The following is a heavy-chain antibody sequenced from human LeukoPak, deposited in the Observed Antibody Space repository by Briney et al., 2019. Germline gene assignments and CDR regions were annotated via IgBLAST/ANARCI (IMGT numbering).Heavy chain of an antibody. CDR2: IYHSGST. V-gene: IGHV4-30-2*01. CDR3: ARRVTYYYDSSGPTKAFDI. Sequence: PSETLSLTCAVSGGSISSGGYSWSWIRQPPGKGLEWIGYIYHSGSTYYNPSLKSRVTISVDRSKNRFSLKLSSVTAADTAVYYCARRVTYYYDSSGPTKAFDIRGQGTMVTVSS. D-gene: IGHD3-22*01. CDR1: GGSISSGGYS. J-gene: IGHJ3*02.